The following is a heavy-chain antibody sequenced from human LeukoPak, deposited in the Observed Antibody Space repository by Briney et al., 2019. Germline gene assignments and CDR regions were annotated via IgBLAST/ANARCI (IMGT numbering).Heavy chain of an antibody. Sequence: SETLSLTCTVSGDSISINYNWGWIRQPPGKGLEWIGSIFYSGATYYSPSLKSRVTISVDTSKNQFSLKLSSMTAADTAVYYCARIRIAAAGFDYWGQGTLVTVSS. CDR1: GDSISINYN. J-gene: IGHJ4*02. CDR3: ARIRIAAAGFDY. D-gene: IGHD6-6*01. V-gene: IGHV4-39*01. CDR2: IFYSGAT.